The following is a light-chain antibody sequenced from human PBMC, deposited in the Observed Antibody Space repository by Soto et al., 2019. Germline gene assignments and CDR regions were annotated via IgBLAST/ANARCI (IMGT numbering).Light chain of an antibody. Sequence: DIVMTQSPDSLAMSLGERATINCKSSQSVLYSSNNKNYLAWYQQKPGQPPKLLIYWASTRESGVPDRFSGSGSGXXFTLTISSLQAEDVAVYYCQQYYSTPLTFGGGTKVEIK. CDR2: WAS. CDR1: QSVLYSSNNKNY. J-gene: IGKJ4*01. V-gene: IGKV4-1*01. CDR3: QQYYSTPLT.